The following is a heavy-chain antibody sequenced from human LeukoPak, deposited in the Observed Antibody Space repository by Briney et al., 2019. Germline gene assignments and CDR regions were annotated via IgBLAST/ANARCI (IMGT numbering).Heavy chain of an antibody. Sequence: GGSLRLSCAASGFTFSSYAMSWVRQAPGKGLAXXXTISGGSGSTYCAXSVKGRFTISRDNSKNTLYLQMNSLRDEDTAVYYCAKHRFESGGYHSTDWGQGTLVTVSS. CDR3: AKHRFESGGYHSTD. CDR2: ISGGSGST. D-gene: IGHD3-22*01. J-gene: IGHJ4*02. V-gene: IGHV3-23*01. CDR1: GFTFSSYA.